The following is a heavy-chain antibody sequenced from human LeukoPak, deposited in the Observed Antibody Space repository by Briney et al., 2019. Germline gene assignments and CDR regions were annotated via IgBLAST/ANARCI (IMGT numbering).Heavy chain of an antibody. J-gene: IGHJ4*02. CDR2: IRTDGGEK. CDR3: ARIGYSTSWANFDY. Sequence: PGVSLRLSSAASGFTFRNYDMHWVRQAPGKGLEWLASIRTDGGEKYHADSVQGRFSISRDNSKNTLYLQMDSLRAEDTALYYCARIGYSTSWANFDYWGQGTLVTVSS. D-gene: IGHD6-13*01. V-gene: IGHV3-30*02. CDR1: GFTFRNYD.